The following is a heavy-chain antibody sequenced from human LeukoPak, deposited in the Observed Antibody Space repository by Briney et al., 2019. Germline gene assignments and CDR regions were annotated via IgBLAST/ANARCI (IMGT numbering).Heavy chain of an antibody. Sequence: PGGSLRLSCAASGFTFDDYGMSWVRQAPGKGLEWVSGINWNGGSTGYADSVKGRFTISRDNAKNSLYLQMNSLRAEDTAVYYCARELRIAARPFHFDYWGQGTLVTVSS. D-gene: IGHD6-6*01. J-gene: IGHJ4*02. CDR1: GFTFDDYG. CDR2: INWNGGST. V-gene: IGHV3-20*04. CDR3: ARELRIAARPFHFDY.